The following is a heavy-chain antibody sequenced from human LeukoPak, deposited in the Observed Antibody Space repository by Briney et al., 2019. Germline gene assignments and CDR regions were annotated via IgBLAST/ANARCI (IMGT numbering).Heavy chain of an antibody. CDR3: ARSYWIDGTCYPMLLAS. CDR2: INKDGSEK. Sequence: PGGARTLSCAASGFRFSGFWMRWVRQAPGQGLEWVATINKDGSEKFHADFLKGRLTVSRDNAKNSLYLQINSLRVEDTDLYYCARSYWIDGTCYPMLLASWGQGTLVTVSS. V-gene: IGHV3-7*01. CDR1: GFRFSGFW. D-gene: IGHD2-15*01. J-gene: IGHJ5*01.